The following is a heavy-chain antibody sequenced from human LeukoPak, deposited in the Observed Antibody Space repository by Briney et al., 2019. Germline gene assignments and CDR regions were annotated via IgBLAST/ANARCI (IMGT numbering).Heavy chain of an antibody. V-gene: IGHV4-4*07. D-gene: IGHD4-17*01. CDR1: GFTFSDYY. Sequence: PGGSLRLSCAASGFTFSDYYMSWIRQPAGKGLEWIGRVYTRGTTSYNPSLKSRVTISVDTSKNQFSLRLSSVTAADTAVYYCARTVTHIDYWGQGTLVTVSS. CDR3: ARTVTHIDY. J-gene: IGHJ4*02. CDR2: VYTRGTT.